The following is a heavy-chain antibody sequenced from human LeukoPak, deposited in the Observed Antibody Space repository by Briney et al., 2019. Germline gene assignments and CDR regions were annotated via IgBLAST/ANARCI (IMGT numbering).Heavy chain of an antibody. J-gene: IGHJ4*02. V-gene: IGHV3-23*01. CDR2: ISGSGGST. Sequence: GGSLRLSCAASGFTFSSYAMSWVRQAPGKGLEWVSAISGSGGSTYYADSVKGRFTTSRDNSKNTLYPQMNSLRAEDTAVYYCAKGRRGYSYGYFYWGQGTLVTVSS. CDR3: AKGRRGYSYGYFY. D-gene: IGHD5-18*01. CDR1: GFTFSSYA.